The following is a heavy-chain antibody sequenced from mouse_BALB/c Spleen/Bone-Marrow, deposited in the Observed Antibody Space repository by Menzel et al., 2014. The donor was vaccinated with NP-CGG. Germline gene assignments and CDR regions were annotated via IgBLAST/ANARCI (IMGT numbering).Heavy chain of an antibody. D-gene: IGHD1-1*01. Sequence: EVKLMESGGGLVQPGGSLKLSCAASGFDFRRYWMSWVRQAPGKGLEWIGEINPESSTINYTPSLTDKFIISRDNAKKTLYLQKSKIRTEDAALYYCSTRDYYCYFVDWGQGTTLTVSS. CDR2: INPESSTI. CDR1: GFDFRRYW. J-gene: IGHJ2*01. V-gene: IGHV4-1*02. CDR3: STRDYYCYFVD.